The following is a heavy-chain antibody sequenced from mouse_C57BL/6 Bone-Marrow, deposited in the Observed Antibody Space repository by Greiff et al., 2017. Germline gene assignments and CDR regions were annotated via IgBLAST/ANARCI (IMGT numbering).Heavy chain of an antibody. V-gene: IGHV10-1*01. CDR3: VRQGKSYFDV. Sequence: EVTLVESGGGLVQPKGSLKLSCAASGFSFNTYAMNWVRQAPGKGLEWVARIRSKSNNYATYYADSVKDRFTISRDDSESMLYLQMNNLKTEDTAMYYCVRQGKSYFDVWGTGTTVTVSS. J-gene: IGHJ1*03. CDR1: GFSFNTYA. CDR2: IRSKSNNYAT.